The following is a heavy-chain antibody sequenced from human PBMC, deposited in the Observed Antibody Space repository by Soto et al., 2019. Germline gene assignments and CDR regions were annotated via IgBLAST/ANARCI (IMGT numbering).Heavy chain of an antibody. V-gene: IGHV4-30-4*01. CDR1: GGSISSAAYC. J-gene: IGHJ4*02. CDR2: IYDGGTT. Sequence: SETLSLTCTVSGGSISSAAYCWSWIRQSPDKGLEWIGHIYDGGTTYSSPSLKGRVTISADTSETQFSLKLNSVSAADTAVYYCARGPSADKVDYWGQGIQVT. CDR3: ARGPSADKVDY.